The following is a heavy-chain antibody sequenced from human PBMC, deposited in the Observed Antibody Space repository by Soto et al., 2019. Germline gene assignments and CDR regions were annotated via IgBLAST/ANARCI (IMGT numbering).Heavy chain of an antibody. J-gene: IGHJ6*02. V-gene: IGHV5-10-1*01. CDR2: IDPSDSYT. Sequence: PGESLKISCKGSGYSFTSYWISWVRQMPGKGLEWMGRIDPSDSYTNYSPSFQGHVTISADKSISTAYLQWSSLKASDTAMYYCARREGMRYYYYYGMDVWGQGTTVTVS. CDR3: ARREGMRYYYYYGMDV. CDR1: GYSFTSYW.